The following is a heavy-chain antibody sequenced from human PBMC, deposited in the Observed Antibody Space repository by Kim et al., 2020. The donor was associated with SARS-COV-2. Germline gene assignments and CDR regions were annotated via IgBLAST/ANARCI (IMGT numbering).Heavy chain of an antibody. V-gene: IGHV4-34*01. CDR1: GGSFSEYY. J-gene: IGHJ1*01. D-gene: IGHD3-22*01. Sequence: SETLSLTCAVYGGSFSEYYWSWVRQTPGQGLQWIGAVHHTGATTYNPSLNGQFDISVDTSKNQFSLRFRSVTAADTAVYSCARHQQMGRYFDAWSQGTHVTVSS. CDR2: VHHTGAT. CDR3: ARHQQMGRYFDA.